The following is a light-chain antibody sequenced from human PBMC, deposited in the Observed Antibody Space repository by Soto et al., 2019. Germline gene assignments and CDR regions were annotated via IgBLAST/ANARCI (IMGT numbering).Light chain of an antibody. Sequence: QSVLTQPPSASGTPGQRVTISCSGSSSNIGSHTVNWYQHLPGTAPKLLIYTDYQRPSGVPDRFSGSKSGTSASLAISGLQSEDEADYYCAAWDDSLNGVTFGGGTELTVL. CDR1: SSNIGSHT. CDR3: AAWDDSLNGVT. CDR2: TDY. V-gene: IGLV1-44*01. J-gene: IGLJ2*01.